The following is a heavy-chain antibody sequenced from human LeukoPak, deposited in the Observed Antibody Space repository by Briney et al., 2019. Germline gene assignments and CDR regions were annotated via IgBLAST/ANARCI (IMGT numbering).Heavy chain of an antibody. CDR3: ARDRRIVVVPDAFDI. CDR1: GYTFTSYG. CDR2: ISAYNGNT. D-gene: IGHD3-22*01. Sequence: VKVSCKASGYTFTSYGISWVRQAPGQGLEWMGWISAYNGNTNYAQKLQGRVTMTTDTSTSTAYMELRSLRSDDTAVYYCARDRRIVVVPDAFDIWGQGTMVTVSS. J-gene: IGHJ3*02. V-gene: IGHV1-18*01.